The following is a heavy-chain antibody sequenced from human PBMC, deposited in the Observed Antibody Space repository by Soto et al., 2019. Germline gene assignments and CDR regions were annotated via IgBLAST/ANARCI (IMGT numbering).Heavy chain of an antibody. CDR3: AKDQGDASNTFDL. J-gene: IGHJ4*02. CDR2: IRGSGDST. Sequence: EVRLSESGGGLVQHGGSLRLSCAASEFTFSRYAMFWDRQAPGKGLEWVSTIRGSGDSTFYADAVKGRFTVSRDNSENTLYLQINSLRAEVTAFYYCAKDQGDASNTFDLWGQGTLVTVSS. CDR1: EFTFSRYA. D-gene: IGHD1-26*01. V-gene: IGHV3-23*01.